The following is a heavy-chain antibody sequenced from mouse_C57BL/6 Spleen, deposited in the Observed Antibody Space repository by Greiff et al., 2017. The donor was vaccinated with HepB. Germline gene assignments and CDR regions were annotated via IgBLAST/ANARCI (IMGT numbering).Heavy chain of an antibody. V-gene: IGHV3-6*01. CDR3: AREELGRTFDY. CDR1: GYSITSGYY. Sequence: EVQVVESGPGLVKPSQSLSLTCSVTGYSITSGYYWNWIRQFPGNKLEWMGYISYDGSNNYNPSLKNRISITRDTSKNQFFLKLNSVTTEDTATYYCAREELGRTFDYWGQGTTLTVSS. CDR2: ISYDGSN. D-gene: IGHD4-1*01. J-gene: IGHJ2*01.